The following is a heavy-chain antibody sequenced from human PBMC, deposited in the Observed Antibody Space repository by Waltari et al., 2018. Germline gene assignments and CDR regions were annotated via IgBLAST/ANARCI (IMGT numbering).Heavy chain of an antibody. Sequence: QVQLVQSGAEVKKPGSSVKVSCKASGGTFSSYAISWVRQAPGHGLEWMGRIIPNLGRANYAQKFQGRVTITADKSTSTAYMELSSLRSEDTAVYYCASYYYDSSGYYGYFQHWGQGTLVTVSS. D-gene: IGHD3-22*01. CDR3: ASYYYDSSGYYGYFQH. J-gene: IGHJ1*01. V-gene: IGHV1-69*04. CDR2: IIPNLGRA. CDR1: GGTFSSYA.